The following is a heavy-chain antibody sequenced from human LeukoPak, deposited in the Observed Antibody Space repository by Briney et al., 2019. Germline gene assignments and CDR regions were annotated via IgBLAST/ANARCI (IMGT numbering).Heavy chain of an antibody. J-gene: IGHJ3*02. CDR3: ARDSDHYYYDSSGYSPVAACDI. CDR1: GGSISSGSYY. D-gene: IGHD3-22*01. CDR2: IYTSGST. V-gene: IGHV4-61*02. Sequence: PSETLSLTCAVSGGSISSGSYYWSWIRQPAGKGLEWIGRIYTSGSTNYNPSLKSRVTISVDTSKNQYSLKLSSVTAADTAVYYCARDSDHYYYDSSGYSPVAACDIWGQGTMVTVSS.